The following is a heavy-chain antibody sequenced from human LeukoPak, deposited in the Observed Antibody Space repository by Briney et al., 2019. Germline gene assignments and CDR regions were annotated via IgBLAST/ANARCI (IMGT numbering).Heavy chain of an antibody. Sequence: GGSLRLSCAASGFTFSSYWMHWVRQAPGKGLVWVSRINSDGSSTRYADSVKGLFTIYRDNAKNTLYLQMNSLRAEDTAVYYCVGDYGSGPFDYWGQGTLVTVSS. CDR2: INSDGSST. J-gene: IGHJ4*02. D-gene: IGHD3-10*01. CDR1: GFTFSSYW. V-gene: IGHV3-74*01. CDR3: VGDYGSGPFDY.